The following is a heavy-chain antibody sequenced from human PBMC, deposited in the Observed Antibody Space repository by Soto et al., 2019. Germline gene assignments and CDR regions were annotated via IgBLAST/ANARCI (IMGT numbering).Heavy chain of an antibody. CDR3: ARYAGSSWFDY. CDR2: INYSGRT. Sequence: SETLSLTCTVSGGSISTYYWSWIRQPPGKGLEWIGYINYSGRTNYNPSPKSRVTMSLDTSKNQFSLKLRSVTAADTAVFYCARYAGSSWFDYWGQGTLVTVSS. CDR1: GGSISTYY. J-gene: IGHJ4*02. D-gene: IGHD6-13*01. V-gene: IGHV4-59*01.